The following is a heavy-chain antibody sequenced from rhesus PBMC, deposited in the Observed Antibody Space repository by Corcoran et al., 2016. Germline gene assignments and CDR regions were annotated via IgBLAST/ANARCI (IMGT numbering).Heavy chain of an antibody. J-gene: IGHJ6*01. CDR2: IYGRSTTT. CDR1: GGSISDSYR. D-gene: IGHD3-16*01. Sequence: QVQLQESGPGVVKPSETLSLTCAVSGGSISDSYRWSWIRPPPGKGLEWIGYIYGRSTTTNYNPSLKSRFTISKDTSKNQFSLKLSSVTAADTAVYYWASQPYYYSGSYYYGGLDSWGQGVVVTVSS. V-gene: IGHV4S10*01. CDR3: ASQPYYYSGSYYYGGLDS.